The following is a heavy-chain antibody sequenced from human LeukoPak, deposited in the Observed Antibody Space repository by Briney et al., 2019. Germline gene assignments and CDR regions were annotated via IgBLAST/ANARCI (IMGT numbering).Heavy chain of an antibody. CDR3: ARTDAIVVVVAATNWFDP. CDR2: ISAYKGNT. Sequence: ASVKVSCKASGYTFTSYGISWVRQAPGQGLEWMGWISAYKGNTNYAQKLQGRVTMTTDTSTSTAYMELRSLRSDDTAVYYCARTDAIVVVVAATNWFDPWGQGTLVTVSS. J-gene: IGHJ5*02. CDR1: GYTFTSYG. D-gene: IGHD2-15*01. V-gene: IGHV1-18*01.